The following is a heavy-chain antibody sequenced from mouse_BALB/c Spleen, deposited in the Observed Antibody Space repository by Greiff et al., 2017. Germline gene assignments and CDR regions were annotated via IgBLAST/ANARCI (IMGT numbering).Heavy chain of an antibody. CDR3: ARYTTVLYYAMDY. V-gene: IGHV14-1*02. CDR2: IDPENGNT. D-gene: IGHD1-1*01. CDR1: GFNIKDYY. J-gene: IGHJ4*01. Sequence: VQLKQSGAELVRPGALVKLSCKASGFNIKDYYMHWVKQRPEQGLEWIGWIDPENGNTIYDPKFQGKASITADTSSNTAYLQLSSLTSEDTAVYYCARYTTVLYYAMDYWGQGTSVTVSS.